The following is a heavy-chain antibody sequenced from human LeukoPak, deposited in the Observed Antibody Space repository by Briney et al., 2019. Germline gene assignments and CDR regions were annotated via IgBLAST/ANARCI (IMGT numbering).Heavy chain of an antibody. Sequence: GGSLRLSCAASGFTFSSYAMSWVRQAPGKGLEWVSAISGSGGSTYYADSVKGRFTISRDNSKNTLYLQMNSLRAEDTAVYYCARHDYDYVWGSYRYSPGLGYWGQGTLVTVSS. V-gene: IGHV3-23*01. D-gene: IGHD3-16*02. CDR2: ISGSGGST. CDR1: GFTFSSYA. CDR3: ARHDYDYVWGSYRYSPGLGY. J-gene: IGHJ4*02.